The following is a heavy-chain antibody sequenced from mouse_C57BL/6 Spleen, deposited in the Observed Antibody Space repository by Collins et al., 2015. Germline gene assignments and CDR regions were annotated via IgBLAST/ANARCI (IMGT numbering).Heavy chain of an antibody. CDR1: GYTFTSYW. Sequence: QVQLQQPGAELVMPGASVKLSCKASGYTFTSYWMHWVKQRPGQGLEWIGEIDPSDSYTNYNQKFKGKSTLTVDKSSSTAYMQLSSLTSEDSAVYYCARWGSYSNYYFDYWGQGTTLTVSS. V-gene: IGHV1-69*01. D-gene: IGHD2-5*01. J-gene: IGHJ2*01. CDR2: IDPSDSYT. CDR3: ARWGSYSNYYFDY.